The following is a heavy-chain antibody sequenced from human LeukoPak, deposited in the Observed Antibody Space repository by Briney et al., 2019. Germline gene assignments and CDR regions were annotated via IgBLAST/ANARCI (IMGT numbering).Heavy chain of an antibody. V-gene: IGHV3-23*01. CDR3: AKVKPIYCSSTSCYLDY. CDR2: ISGSGGST. J-gene: IGHJ4*02. D-gene: IGHD2-2*01. Sequence: GRSLRLSCAASGFTFDDYAMSWVRQAPGKGLEWVSAISGSGGSTYYADSVKGRFTISRDNSKNTLYLQMNSLRAEDTAVYYCAKVKPIYCSSTSCYLDYWGQGTLVTVSS. CDR1: GFTFDDYA.